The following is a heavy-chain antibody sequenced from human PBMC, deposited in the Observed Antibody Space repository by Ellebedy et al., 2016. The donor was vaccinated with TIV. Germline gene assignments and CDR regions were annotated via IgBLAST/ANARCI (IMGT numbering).Heavy chain of an antibody. V-gene: IGHV5-51*01. CDR1: RYSFTSYW. CDR2: IYPGDSAT. D-gene: IGHD6-19*01. Sequence: GESLKISCKGSRYSFTSYWIGWVRPMPGKGLEWMGIIYPGDSATKYSPSFQGQVTISADKSISTAYLQWSSLKASDTAMYYCARLAAGLYYYYYGMDVWGQGTAVTVSS. CDR3: ARLAAGLYYYYYGMDV. J-gene: IGHJ6*02.